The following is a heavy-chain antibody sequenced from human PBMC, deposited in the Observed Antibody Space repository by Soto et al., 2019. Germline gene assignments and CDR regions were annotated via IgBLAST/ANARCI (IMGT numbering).Heavy chain of an antibody. J-gene: IGHJ3*01. CDR2: IIAANGNT. CDR3: ARDVRYCSSTTCPRHGLDV. CDR1: GYTFTSYP. D-gene: IGHD2-2*01. V-gene: IGHV1-3*01. Sequence: ASVKVSCKASGYTFTSYPIHWVRQAPGQRLEWMGWIIAANGNTKYSQKFQGRVTITRDTSASTAYMELISLRSEDTAVYYCARDVRYCSSTTCPRHGLDVWGQGTKVTVSS.